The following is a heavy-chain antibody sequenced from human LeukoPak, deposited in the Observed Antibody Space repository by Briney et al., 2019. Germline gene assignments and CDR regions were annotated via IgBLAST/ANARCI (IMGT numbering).Heavy chain of an antibody. V-gene: IGHV3-23*01. D-gene: IGHD3-22*01. J-gene: IGHJ5*02. CDR1: GFTYSSYA. Sequence: GGSLSLSGAASGFTYSSYAMSWVRQAPGKGLEWVSAISGSGGSTYYADSVQGRFTISRDNSKNTLYLQMNSLRVEDAAVYYCARDVGSADSSGYYNWFDPWGQGTLVTVSS. CDR2: ISGSGGST. CDR3: ARDVGSADSSGYYNWFDP.